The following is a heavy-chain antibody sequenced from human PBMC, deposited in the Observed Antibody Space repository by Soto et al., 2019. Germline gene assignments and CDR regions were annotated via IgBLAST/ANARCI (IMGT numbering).Heavy chain of an antibody. J-gene: IGHJ4*02. CDR3: ARLYYYDTSGYYYVEDY. V-gene: IGHV1-3*01. CDR2: INACNGNT. Sequence: ASVKVSCKASGYTFTSYAMHWVRQAPGQRLEWMGWINACNGNTNYAQKLQGRVTMTTDTSTSTAYMELRSLRSDDTAVYYCARLYYYDTSGYYYVEDYWGQGTLVNVSS. CDR1: GYTFTSYA. D-gene: IGHD3-22*01.